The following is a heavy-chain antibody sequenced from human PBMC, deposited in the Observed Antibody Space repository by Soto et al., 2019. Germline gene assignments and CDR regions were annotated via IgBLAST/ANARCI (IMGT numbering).Heavy chain of an antibody. CDR1: GFTFSNAW. D-gene: IGHD6-13*01. Sequence: GGSLRLSCAASGFTFSNAWMSWVRQAPGKGLEWVGRIKSKTDGGTTDYAAPVKGRFTISRDDSKNTLYLQMNSLKTEDTAVYYCTTDQIVAAAGTDYWGQGTLVTVSS. CDR2: IKSKTDGGTT. CDR3: TTDQIVAAAGTDY. J-gene: IGHJ4*02. V-gene: IGHV3-15*01.